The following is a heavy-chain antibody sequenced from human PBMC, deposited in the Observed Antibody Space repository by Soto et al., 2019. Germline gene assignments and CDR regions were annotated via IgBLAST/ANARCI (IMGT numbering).Heavy chain of an antibody. D-gene: IGHD6-13*01. Sequence: SVKVSCKASGGTFSSYAISWVRQAPGQGLEWMGGIIPIFGTANYAQKFQGRVTITADESTNTAYMELSSLRSEDTAVYYCARSPHIIIAAAGTQWFDPWGQGTLVTVSS. J-gene: IGHJ5*02. CDR3: ARSPHIIIAAAGTQWFDP. CDR2: IIPIFGTA. V-gene: IGHV1-69*13. CDR1: GGTFSSYA.